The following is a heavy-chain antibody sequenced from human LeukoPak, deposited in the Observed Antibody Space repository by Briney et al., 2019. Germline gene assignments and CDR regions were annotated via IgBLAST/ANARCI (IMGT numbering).Heavy chain of an antibody. Sequence: SGGSLRLSCAASGFTFSRYSMNWVRQAPGKGLEWVSFISSTSNHIYYADSVKGRFSVSRDNAKNSLYLQMSSLRSEDTAVYYCARDNSVRDEAWWFNPWGQGTLVTVSS. CDR2: ISSTSNHI. CDR3: ARDNSVRDEAWWFNP. V-gene: IGHV3-21*01. CDR1: GFTFSRYS. D-gene: IGHD5-24*01. J-gene: IGHJ5*02.